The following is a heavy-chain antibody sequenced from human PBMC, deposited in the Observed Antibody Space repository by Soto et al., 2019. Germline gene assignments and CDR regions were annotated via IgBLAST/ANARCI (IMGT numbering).Heavy chain of an antibody. CDR1: GGYVSIISYY. V-gene: IGHV4-39*07. Sequence: SETLSVTSSVAGGYVSIISYYLVWIRQPPGKGLEWIGCLYYSGSTYYNPSLKSRVTISVDTSKNQFSLKLSSVTAADTAVYYCAREPTYYYDSSWGQGTLVTGSS. J-gene: IGHJ4*02. CDR2: LYYSGST. CDR3: AREPTYYYDSS. D-gene: IGHD3-22*01.